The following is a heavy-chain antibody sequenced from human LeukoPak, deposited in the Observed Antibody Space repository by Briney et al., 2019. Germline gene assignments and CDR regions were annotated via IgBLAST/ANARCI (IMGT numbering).Heavy chain of an antibody. J-gene: IGHJ4*02. CDR1: GGSFSGYY. D-gene: IGHD5-18*01. Sequence: SETLSLTCAVYGGSFSGYYWSWIRQPPGKGLEWIGEINHSGSTYYNASLKSRVTISVDTSKNQFSLKLTSVTAADTAVYYCARVAGYSYGYIDNWGQGTLVTVSS. CDR3: ARVAGYSYGYIDN. V-gene: IGHV4-34*01. CDR2: INHSGST.